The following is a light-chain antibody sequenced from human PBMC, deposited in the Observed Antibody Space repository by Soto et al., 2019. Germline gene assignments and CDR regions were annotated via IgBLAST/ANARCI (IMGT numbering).Light chain of an antibody. CDR1: QRVRTSS. CDR2: GAS. CDR3: QQYGSSPLYT. Sequence: EIVLTQSPGTLSLSPGERATPSCRASQRVRTSSLAWYQQKPGQAPRLLIYGASSRATGIPDRFSGSGSGTDFTLTISRLEPEDFAVYYCQQYGSSPLYTFGQGTKLEIK. J-gene: IGKJ2*01. V-gene: IGKV3-20*01.